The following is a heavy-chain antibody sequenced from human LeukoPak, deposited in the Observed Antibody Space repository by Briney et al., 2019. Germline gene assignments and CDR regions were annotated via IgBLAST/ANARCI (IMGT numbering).Heavy chain of an antibody. CDR2: IVPIFGTA. V-gene: IGHV1-69*05. D-gene: IGHD1-7*01. Sequence: SVKVSCEASGGTFSSYAISWVRQAPGQGLEWMGRIVPIFGTANYAQKFQGRVTITTDESTSTAYMELSSLRSEDTAVYYCARDHPTGTFDYWGHGTLVTVSS. CDR3: ARDHPTGTFDY. J-gene: IGHJ4*01. CDR1: GGTFSSYA.